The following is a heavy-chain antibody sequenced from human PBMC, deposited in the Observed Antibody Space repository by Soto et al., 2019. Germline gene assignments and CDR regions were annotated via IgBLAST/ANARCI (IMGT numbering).Heavy chain of an antibody. Sequence: SVRVSCKXSGGTFSSYAISWVRQAPGQGLEWMGGIIPIFGTANYAQKFQGRVTITADKSTSTAYMELSSLRSEDTAVYYCATAQTTVVTPTFHYCYGMDGWGQGTTVTVSS. CDR2: IIPIFGTA. V-gene: IGHV1-69*06. CDR3: ATAQTTVVTPTFHYCYGMDG. CDR1: GGTFSSYA. J-gene: IGHJ6*02. D-gene: IGHD4-17*01.